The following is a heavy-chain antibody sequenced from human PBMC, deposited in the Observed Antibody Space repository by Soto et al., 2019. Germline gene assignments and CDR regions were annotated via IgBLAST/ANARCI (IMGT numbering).Heavy chain of an antibody. V-gene: IGHV1-69*18. J-gene: IGHJ4*02. CDR2: IIPIFGTA. CDR1: GGTFSSYA. Sequence: QVQLVQSGAEVKKPGSSVKVSCKASGGTFSSYAISWVRQGPGQGLEWMGRIIPIFGTANYAQKFQGRVTITADESTSTAYMELSSLRSEDTAVYYCAGGFWEQWLVPGYVDYGGQGTLVTVSS. CDR3: AGGFWEQWLVPGYVDY. D-gene: IGHD6-19*01.